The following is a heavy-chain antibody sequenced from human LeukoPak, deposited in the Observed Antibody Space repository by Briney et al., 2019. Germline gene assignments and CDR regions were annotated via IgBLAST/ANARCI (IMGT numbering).Heavy chain of an antibody. V-gene: IGHV3-21*01. Sequence: GGSLRLSCAASGFTFSSYSMNWVRQAPGKGLGWVSSISSSSSYIYYADSVKGRFTISRDNAKNSLYLQMNSLRAEDTAVYYCARGSIVGDQPITNWGQGTLVTVSS. CDR1: GFTFSSYS. D-gene: IGHD1-26*01. CDR2: ISSSSSYI. CDR3: ARGSIVGDQPITN. J-gene: IGHJ4*02.